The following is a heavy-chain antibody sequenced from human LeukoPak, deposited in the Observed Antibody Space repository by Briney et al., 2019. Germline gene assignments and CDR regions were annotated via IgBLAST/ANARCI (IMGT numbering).Heavy chain of an antibody. Sequence: SETLSLTCAVYGGSFSGYYWSWIRQPPGKGLEWIGEINHSGSTNYNPSLKSRVTISVDTSKNQFSLKLSSVTAADTAVYYCARVRALYCGGGSCYPSSPHNWFDPWGQGTLVTVSS. CDR3: ARVRALYCGGGSCYPSSPHNWFDP. D-gene: IGHD2-15*01. V-gene: IGHV4-34*01. J-gene: IGHJ5*02. CDR1: GGSFSGYY. CDR2: INHSGST.